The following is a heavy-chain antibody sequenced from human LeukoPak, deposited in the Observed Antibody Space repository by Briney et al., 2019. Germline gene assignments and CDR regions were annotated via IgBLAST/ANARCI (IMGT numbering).Heavy chain of an antibody. CDR2: MSHTGAT. CDR3: ARVSVMLTFGGVTVPDAFDI. D-gene: IGHD3-16*02. J-gene: IGHJ3*02. Sequence: SETLSLTCAVFGGSFSGYYWSWIRQSPEKGLEWIGEMSHTGATNYNPSLKSRVTVSVDTSKKQFSLNLRSVTAADTAVYYCARVSVMLTFGGVTVPDAFDIWGQGTMVTFSS. CDR1: GGSFSGYY. V-gene: IGHV4-34*01.